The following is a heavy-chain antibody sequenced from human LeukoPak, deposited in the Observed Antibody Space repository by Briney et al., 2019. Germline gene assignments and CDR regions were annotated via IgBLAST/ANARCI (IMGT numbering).Heavy chain of an antibody. J-gene: IGHJ4*02. Sequence: PSETLSLTCAVYGGSFSGYYWSWIRQPPGKGLEWIGEINHSGSTNYNPSLKSRVTISVDTSKNQFSLKLSSVTAADTAVYYCARGRGSWQPNFDYWGQGTLVTVSS. CDR2: INHSGST. CDR3: ARGRGSWQPNFDY. D-gene: IGHD6-13*01. CDR1: GGSFSGYY. V-gene: IGHV4-34*01.